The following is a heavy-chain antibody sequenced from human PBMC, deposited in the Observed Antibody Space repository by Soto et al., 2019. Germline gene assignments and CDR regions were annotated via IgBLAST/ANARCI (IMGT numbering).Heavy chain of an antibody. Sequence: EVQVLESGGGLVQPGGSLRLSCEGSEFTVSGHAMTWIRQAPGKGPEWVSTITADGGTYYADSVKGRFAMSRDTSENTLYLQMNSLGAEDPAAYYCAPHVSCSGGSCQYDAFAIRSQGTMVTVSS. CDR3: APHVSCSGGSCQYDAFAI. V-gene: IGHV3-23*01. J-gene: IGHJ3*02. CDR1: EFTVSGHA. CDR2: ITADGGT. D-gene: IGHD2-15*01.